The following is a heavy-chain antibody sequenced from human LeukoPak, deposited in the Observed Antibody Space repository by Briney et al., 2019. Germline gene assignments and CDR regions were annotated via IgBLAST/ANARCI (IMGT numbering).Heavy chain of an antibody. CDR1: GFTFISYA. CDR3: AKDGTGDIVVVVAARALAFDI. CDR2: ISGSGGST. V-gene: IGHV3-23*01. D-gene: IGHD2-15*01. J-gene: IGHJ3*02. Sequence: GGSLRLSCAASGFTFISYAMSWVRQAPGKGLEWVSAISGSGGSTYYADPVKGRFTISRDNYKNTLYLQMNSLRAEDTAVYYCAKDGTGDIVVVVAARALAFDIWGQGKMVTVSS.